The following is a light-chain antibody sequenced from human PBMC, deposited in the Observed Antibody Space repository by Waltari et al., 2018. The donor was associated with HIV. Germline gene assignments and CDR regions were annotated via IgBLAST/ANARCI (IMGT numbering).Light chain of an antibody. J-gene: IGLJ3*02. Sequence: QAVLTQPSSLPASPGASARLPCPCRSGINFGTYRIHWYQQKPGSPPQYLLRYKSDSDKQQGSGVPSRFSGSKDASANAGILLISGLQSEDEADYYCMIWHSSAWVFGGGTKLTVL. CDR3: MIWHSSAWV. V-gene: IGLV5-45*02. CDR2: YKSDSDK. CDR1: SGINFGTYR.